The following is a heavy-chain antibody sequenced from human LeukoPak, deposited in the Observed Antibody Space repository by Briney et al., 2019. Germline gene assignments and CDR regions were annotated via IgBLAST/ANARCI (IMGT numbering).Heavy chain of an antibody. CDR2: IKKDGREK. CDR3: ARATGMNTVDI. V-gene: IGHV3-7*04. CDR1: GFTFSGYR. Sequence: PGGSLRLSCAASGFTFSGYRMTLVRQAPGKGLEWVANIKKDGREKYYVDSVKGRFTMSRDNAKNSLFLQMNSLRAEDTAGYFGARATGMNTVDIWGDGTMVTVSS. D-gene: IGHD2-8*02. J-gene: IGHJ3*02.